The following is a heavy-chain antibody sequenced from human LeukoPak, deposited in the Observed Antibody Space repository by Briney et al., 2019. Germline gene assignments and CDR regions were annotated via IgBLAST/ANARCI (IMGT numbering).Heavy chain of an antibody. D-gene: IGHD3-10*01. CDR1: GGTFSSYA. J-gene: IGHJ6*02. Sequence: GASVKVSCKASGGTFSSYAISWVRQAPGQGLEWMGIINPSGGSTSYAQKFQGRVTMTRDTSTSTVYMELSSLRSEDTAVYYCARVHSPALLGYYYGMDVWGQGTTVTVSS. CDR3: ARVHSPALLGYYYGMDV. V-gene: IGHV1-46*01. CDR2: INPSGGST.